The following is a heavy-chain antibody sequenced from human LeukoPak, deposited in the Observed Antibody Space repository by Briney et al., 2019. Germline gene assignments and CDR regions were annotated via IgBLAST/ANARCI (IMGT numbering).Heavy chain of an antibody. V-gene: IGHV3-30*18. J-gene: IGHJ4*02. CDR3: AKDLGEYYYGSGSLSY. CDR1: GFTVSSNH. D-gene: IGHD3-10*01. Sequence: GGSLRLSCAASGFTVSSNHMSWVRQAPGKGLEWVAVISYDGSNKYYADSVKGRFTISRDNSKNTLYLQMNSLRAEDTAVYYCAKDLGEYYYGSGSLSYWGQGTLVTVSS. CDR2: ISYDGSNK.